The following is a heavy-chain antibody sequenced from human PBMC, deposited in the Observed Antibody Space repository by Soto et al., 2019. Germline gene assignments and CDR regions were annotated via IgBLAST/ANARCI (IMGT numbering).Heavy chain of an antibody. J-gene: IGHJ6*02. D-gene: IGHD2-8*01. V-gene: IGHV3-30*18. CDR2: ISYDGSNK. CDR3: AKGHRANAFIGDYYYYAMDV. Sequence: GGSLRLSCAASGFTFSSYGMHWVRQAPGKGLEWVAVISYDGSNKYYADSVKGRFTISRDNSKNTLYLQMNSLRAEDTAVYYCAKGHRANAFIGDYYYYAMDVWGQGTTVTVSS. CDR1: GFTFSSYG.